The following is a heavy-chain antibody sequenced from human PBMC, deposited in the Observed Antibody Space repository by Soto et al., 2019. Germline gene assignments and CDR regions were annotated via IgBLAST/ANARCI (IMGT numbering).Heavy chain of an antibody. V-gene: IGHV4-39*01. D-gene: IGHD3-22*01. Sequence: PSETLSLTCSVSGGSISKMRYYWAWIRQPPGKGLDWIGSISYTGSAFYNPSLNSRVTISLDTSNNHFSLKLRSLTAADTAVYYCARQTKDYYDTSGYYVNWGQGTLVTVSS. CDR3: ARQTKDYYDTSGYYVN. CDR1: GGSISKMRYY. J-gene: IGHJ4*02. CDR2: ISYTGSA.